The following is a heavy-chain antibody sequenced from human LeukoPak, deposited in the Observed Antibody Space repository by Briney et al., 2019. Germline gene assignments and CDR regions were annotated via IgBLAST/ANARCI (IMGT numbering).Heavy chain of an antibody. CDR2: ISYDGSNK. Sequence: GGSLRLSCAASGFTFTSYAMSWVRQAPGKGPEWLAVISYDGSNKYYADSVKGRFTISRDNSKNTLYLQMNSLRAEDTAVYYCAKRNLGNIDYWGQGTLVTVSS. J-gene: IGHJ4*02. CDR3: AKRNLGNIDY. V-gene: IGHV3-30*18. D-gene: IGHD3-16*01. CDR1: GFTFTSYA.